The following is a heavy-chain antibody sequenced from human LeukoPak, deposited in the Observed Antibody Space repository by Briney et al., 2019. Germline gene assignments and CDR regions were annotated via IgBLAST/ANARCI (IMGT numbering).Heavy chain of an antibody. V-gene: IGHV1-24*01. D-gene: IGHD3-22*01. CDR2: FDPEDGET. CDR3: ATDNYDSSGYPVTFGN. J-gene: IGHJ4*02. CDR1: GCTLTELS. Sequence: ASVKVSCKVSGCTLTELSMHWVRQAPGKGLEWMGGFDPEDGETIYAQKFQGRVTMTEDTSTDTAYMELSSLRSEDTAVYYCATDNYDSSGYPVTFGNWGQGTLVTVSS.